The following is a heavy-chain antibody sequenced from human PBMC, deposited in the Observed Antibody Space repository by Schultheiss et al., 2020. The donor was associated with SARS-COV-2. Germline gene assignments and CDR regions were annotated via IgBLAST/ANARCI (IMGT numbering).Heavy chain of an antibody. V-gene: IGHV4-59*13. CDR2: IYYSGST. Sequence: SQTLSLTCAVSGYSIRDGFSWGWIRQPPGKGLEWIGYIYYSGSTNYNPSLKSRVTISVDTSKNQFSLKLSSVTAADTAVYYCARTFLSPEGGYYYGMDVWGQGTTVTVSS. J-gene: IGHJ6*02. CDR3: ARTFLSPEGGYYYGMDV. CDR1: GYSIRDGFS. D-gene: IGHD1-14*01.